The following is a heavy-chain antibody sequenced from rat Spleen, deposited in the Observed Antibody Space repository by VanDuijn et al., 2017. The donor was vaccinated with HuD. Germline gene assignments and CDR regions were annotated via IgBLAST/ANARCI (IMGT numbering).Heavy chain of an antibody. J-gene: IGHJ2*01. D-gene: IGHD1-11*01. Sequence: EVQLVESGGGLVQPGRSLKLSCAASGFTFSDYNMAWVRQAPKKGLEWVATISYDGSSTYYRDSVKGRFTISRDNAKSTLYLQMDSLRSEDTATYYCARHEGYFDYWGQGVMVTVSS. CDR2: ISYDGSST. CDR1: GFTFSDYN. V-gene: IGHV5-7*01. CDR3: ARHEGYFDY.